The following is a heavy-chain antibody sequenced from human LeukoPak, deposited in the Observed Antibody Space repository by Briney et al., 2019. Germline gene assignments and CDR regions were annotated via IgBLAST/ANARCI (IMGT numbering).Heavy chain of an antibody. D-gene: IGHD3-16*01. Sequence: SQTLSLTCTASGGSISSGSYYWSWIRQPAGKGLEWIGRIYTSGSTNYNPSLESRVTISVDTSKNQFSLKLSSVTAADTAVYYWARERAMGYNWFDPWGEGTLVTVSS. CDR1: GGSISSGSYY. J-gene: IGHJ5*02. V-gene: IGHV4-61*02. CDR2: IYTSGST. CDR3: ARERAMGYNWFDP.